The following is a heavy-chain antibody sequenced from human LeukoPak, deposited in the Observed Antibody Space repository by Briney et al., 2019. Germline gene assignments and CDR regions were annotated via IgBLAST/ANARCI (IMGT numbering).Heavy chain of an antibody. CDR2: IWYDGSNK. V-gene: IGHV3-33*08. J-gene: IGHJ6*02. CDR1: GFTFSSYG. D-gene: IGHD3-22*01. CDR3: ARTSITMIVVVITDNYGMDV. Sequence: GGSLRLSCAASGFTFSSYGMHWVRQAPGKGLEWVAVIWYDGSNKYYADSVKGRFTISRDNSKNTLYLQMNSLRAEDTAVYYCARTSITMIVVVITDNYGMDVWGQGTTVTVSS.